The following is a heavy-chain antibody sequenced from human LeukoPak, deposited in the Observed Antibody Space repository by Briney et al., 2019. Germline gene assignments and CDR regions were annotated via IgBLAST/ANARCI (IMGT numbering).Heavy chain of an antibody. CDR3: ARPNHKDHCSSTSCYRYFDY. Sequence: PSETLSLTCTVSGGSISSSSYYWSWIRQPPGKGLEWIGYTYHSGSTNYNPSLKSRVTISVDTSKNQFSLKLSSVTAADTAVYYCARPNHKDHCSSTSCYRYFDYWGQGTLVTVSS. CDR2: TYHSGST. J-gene: IGHJ4*02. CDR1: GGSISSSSYY. V-gene: IGHV4-61*05. D-gene: IGHD2-2*02.